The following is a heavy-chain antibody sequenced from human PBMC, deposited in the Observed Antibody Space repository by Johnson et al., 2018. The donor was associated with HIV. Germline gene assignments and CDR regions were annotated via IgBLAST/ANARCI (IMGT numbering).Heavy chain of an antibody. J-gene: IGHJ3*02. CDR1: GFTLGSYD. CDR3: ARRSITSDVFDI. V-gene: IGHV3-13*01. CDR2: IDSDGET. D-gene: IGHD2-2*01. Sequence: MQLVESGGGLVQRGGSLRLSCEASGFTLGSYDMHWVRQAAGKGLEWVSEIDSDGETYYPASVKGRFTTSRENYKNSFYLHMNSLRAGDTAVYYCARRSITSDVFDIWGQGTMVTVSS.